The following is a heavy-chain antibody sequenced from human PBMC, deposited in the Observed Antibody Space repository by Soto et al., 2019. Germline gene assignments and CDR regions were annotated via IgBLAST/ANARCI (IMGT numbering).Heavy chain of an antibody. CDR2: IYPGDSDT. Sequence: GESLKISCKASRYSIVTSSIAWVRQKPGKGLASMGFIYPGDSDTRYSPSFQGQVTISADKSISTVYLQWNSLKASDTAMYYCARQGSGKGMDVWGQGTTVTVSS. CDR1: RYSIVTSS. V-gene: IGHV5-51*01. CDR3: ARQGSGKGMDV. J-gene: IGHJ6*02.